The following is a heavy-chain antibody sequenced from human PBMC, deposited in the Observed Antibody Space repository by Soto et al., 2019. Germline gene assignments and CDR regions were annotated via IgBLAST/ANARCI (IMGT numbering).Heavy chain of an antibody. Sequence: GGSLRLSCAASGFTFSSYGMHWVRQAPGKGLEWVAVIWYDGSNKYYADSVKGRFTISRDNSKNTLYLQMNSLRAEDTAVYYCAREATMVRGVTSYGMDVWGQGTTVTVSS. V-gene: IGHV3-33*01. J-gene: IGHJ6*02. D-gene: IGHD3-10*01. CDR2: IWYDGSNK. CDR3: AREATMVRGVTSYGMDV. CDR1: GFTFSSYG.